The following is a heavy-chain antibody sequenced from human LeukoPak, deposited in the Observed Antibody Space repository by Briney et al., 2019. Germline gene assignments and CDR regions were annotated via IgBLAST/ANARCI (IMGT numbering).Heavy chain of an antibody. CDR1: GFTFSNYT. D-gene: IGHD2-15*01. CDR3: ARERGLIPWFDP. CDR2: INWNGGST. V-gene: IGHV3-20*04. Sequence: GGSLRLSCAASGFTFSNYTMNWVRQAPGKGLEWVSGINWNGGSTGYADSVKGRFTISRDNAKNSLYLQMNSLRAEDTALYYCARERGLIPWFDPWGQGTLVTVSS. J-gene: IGHJ5*02.